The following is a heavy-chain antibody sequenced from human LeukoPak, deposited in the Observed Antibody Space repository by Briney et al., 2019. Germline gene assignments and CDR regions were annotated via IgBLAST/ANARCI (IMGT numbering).Heavy chain of an antibody. CDR3: ARGRRHQLPKISWDYYYYYMDV. CDR2: IIPILGIA. Sequence: SVKVSCKASGGTFSSYAISWVRQAPGQGLEWMGRIIPILGIANYAQKFQGRVTITRNTSISTAYMELSSLRSEDTAVYYCARGRRHQLPKISWDYYYYYMDVWGKGTTVTVSS. CDR1: GGTFSSYA. J-gene: IGHJ6*03. D-gene: IGHD2-2*01. V-gene: IGHV1-69*04.